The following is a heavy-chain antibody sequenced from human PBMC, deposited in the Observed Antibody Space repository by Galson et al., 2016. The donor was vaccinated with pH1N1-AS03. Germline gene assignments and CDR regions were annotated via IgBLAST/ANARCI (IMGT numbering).Heavy chain of an antibody. CDR3: AKKFCYASSGHHLDVADV. CDR1: GFTFSNYA. V-gene: IGHV3-23*01. Sequence: SLRLSCAASGFTFSNYAMTWVRQAPGKGLEWVSSISGSGGSTNSADSARDRFSISRDNSKNTLFLQMNRLRADETAVYYCAKKFCYASSGHHLDVADVWGQGTAVAVSS. CDR2: ISGSGGST. D-gene: IGHD3-22*01. J-gene: IGHJ3*01.